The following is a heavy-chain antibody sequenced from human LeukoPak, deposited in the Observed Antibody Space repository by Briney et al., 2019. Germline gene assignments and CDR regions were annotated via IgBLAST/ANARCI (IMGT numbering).Heavy chain of an antibody. CDR1: SGSISRYY. CDR2: MCYSEST. CDR3: ARSRIVGDGYNYAH. Sequence: SETLSLTCTISSGSISRYYWSWIRQPPGKGLEWIGSMCYSESTNYNPSLKSRVTISIDTPKNQFSLKLNSVTPADMAVYYCARSRIVGDGYNYAHWGQGTLVTASS. D-gene: IGHD5-24*01. J-gene: IGHJ4*02. V-gene: IGHV4-59*01.